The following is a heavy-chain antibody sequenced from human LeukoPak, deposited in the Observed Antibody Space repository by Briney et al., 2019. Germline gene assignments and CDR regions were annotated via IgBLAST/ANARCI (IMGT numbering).Heavy chain of an antibody. CDR1: GYTFTSYG. V-gene: IGHV1-18*01. CDR3: ARVQVYYYDSSGYDY. J-gene: IGHJ4*02. CDR2: ISAYNGNT. D-gene: IGHD3-22*01. Sequence: GASVKVSCKASGYTFTSYGISWVRQAPGQGLEWMGWISAYNGNTNYAQKLQGRVTMTTDTSTSTAYMELRSLRSDDTAVYYCARVQVYYYDSSGYDYRGQGTLVTVSS.